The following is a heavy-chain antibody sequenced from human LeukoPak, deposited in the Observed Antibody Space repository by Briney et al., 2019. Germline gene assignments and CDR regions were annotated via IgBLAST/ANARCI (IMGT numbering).Heavy chain of an antibody. CDR3: VRSFPRYIPVAGTGGGS. D-gene: IGHD6-19*01. V-gene: IGHV3-23*01. Sequence: GGSLRLSCAASGFTVSSNYMSWVRQAPGKGLEWVSAISGSGGSTYYADSVKGRFTISRDNSKNTLYLQMNSLRSEDTAPYYCVRSFPRYIPVAGTGGGSWGQGTLVTVSS. CDR2: ISGSGGST. CDR1: GFTVSSNY. J-gene: IGHJ5*02.